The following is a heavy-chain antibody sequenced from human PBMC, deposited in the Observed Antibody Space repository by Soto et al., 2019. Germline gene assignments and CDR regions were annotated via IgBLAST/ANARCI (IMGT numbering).Heavy chain of an antibody. D-gene: IGHD6-13*01. V-gene: IGHV1-18*01. CDR1: GSTFTSYG. CDR3: ARESSSSGHDY. CDR2: LSAFNGNT. J-gene: IGHJ4*02. Sequence: QVQLVQSGAEVKKPGASVKVSCKASGSTFTSYGISWVRQAPGQGLEWMGWLSAFNGNTNYAQKLQGRVTMTTDTSTGRAYMELRRLRADDTAVYYCARESSSSGHDYWGQGTLVTVSS.